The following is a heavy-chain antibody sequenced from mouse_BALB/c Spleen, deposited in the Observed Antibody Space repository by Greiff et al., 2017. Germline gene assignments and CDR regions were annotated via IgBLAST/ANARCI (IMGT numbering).Heavy chain of an antibody. CDR2: IYPGDGDT. CDR3: ARITTVVARDY. D-gene: IGHD1-1*01. Sequence: VQLKQSGAELVRPGSSVKISCKASGYAFSSYWMNWVKQRPGQGLEWIGQIYPGDGDTNYNGKFKGKATLTADKSSSTAYMQLSSLTSEDSAVYFCARITTVVARDYWGQGTTLTVSS. V-gene: IGHV1-80*01. CDR1: GYAFSSYW. J-gene: IGHJ2*01.